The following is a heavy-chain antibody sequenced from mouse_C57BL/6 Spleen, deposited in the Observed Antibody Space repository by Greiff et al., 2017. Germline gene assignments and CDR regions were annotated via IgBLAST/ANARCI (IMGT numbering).Heavy chain of an antibody. CDR2: ISSGSSTI. D-gene: IGHD3-2*02. V-gene: IGHV5-17*01. Sequence: DVMLVESGGGLVKPGGSLKLSCAASGFTFSDYGMHWVRQAPEKGLEWVAYISSGSSTIYYADTVKGRFTISRDNAKNTLFLQMTSLRSEDTAIYYCARRDSSGPMDYWGQGTSVTVSS. CDR3: ARRDSSGPMDY. J-gene: IGHJ4*01. CDR1: GFTFSDYG.